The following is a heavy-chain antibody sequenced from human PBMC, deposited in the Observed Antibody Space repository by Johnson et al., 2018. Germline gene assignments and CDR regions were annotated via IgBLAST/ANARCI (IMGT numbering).Heavy chain of an antibody. J-gene: IGHJ3*02. CDR1: GFTFSNYA. D-gene: IGHD6-19*01. V-gene: IGHV3-30-3*01. CDR3: ARGYVSGGAVAGTADAFDI. CDR2: ISYDGSNK. Sequence: VQLVESGEGLVQPGGSLRLSCAASGFTFSNYAMHWVRQAPGKGLEWVAVISYDGSNKYYADSVKGRFTISRDNSKNTLYLQMDSLRAEDTAVYYCARGYVSGGAVAGTADAFDIWGQWTMVTVSS.